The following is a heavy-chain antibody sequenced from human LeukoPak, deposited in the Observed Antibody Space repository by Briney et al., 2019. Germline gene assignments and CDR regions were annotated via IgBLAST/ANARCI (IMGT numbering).Heavy chain of an antibody. J-gene: IGHJ4*02. CDR2: ISRDGSGT. V-gene: IGHV3-30*04. D-gene: IGHD3-10*01. Sequence: GRSLRLSCAASGFTFSGFAIHWVRQAPGKGLERVSVISRDGSGTYYSDSVKGRFTISRDNSKNTVYLQMNSLEPDDTAVYYCARDAFYSSGTYFDYWGQGTPVTVSS. CDR1: GFTFSGFA. CDR3: ARDAFYSSGTYFDY.